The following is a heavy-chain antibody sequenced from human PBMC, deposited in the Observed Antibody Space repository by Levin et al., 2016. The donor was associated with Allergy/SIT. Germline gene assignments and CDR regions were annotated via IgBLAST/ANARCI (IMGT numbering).Heavy chain of an antibody. CDR1: GGSVSSSSYY. J-gene: IGHJ6*02. V-gene: IGHV4-61*01. Sequence: SETLSLTCTVSGGSVSSSSYYWNWIRQPPGKGLEWIGRIYTSGSTDYNPSLKGRVTISLDASESQFSLTLSSVTAADAAVYYCARHGGPLGDHNNDLDVWGQGTAVTVYS. CDR2: IYTSGST. CDR3: ARHGGPLGDHNNDLDV. D-gene: IGHD3-16*01.